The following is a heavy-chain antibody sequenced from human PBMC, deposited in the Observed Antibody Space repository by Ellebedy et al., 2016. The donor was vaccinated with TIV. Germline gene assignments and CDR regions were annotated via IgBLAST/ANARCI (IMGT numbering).Heavy chain of an antibody. Sequence: GESLKISCEGSGFIFSNYAMHWVRQAPGKGLEWVTFISYDGSRRYYADSVNGRFTLSRDNSKNTLDLQMNSLRAEDTAVYYCARYISGSYYADYWGQGTLVTVSS. CDR3: ARYISGSYYADY. CDR2: ISYDGSRR. V-gene: IGHV3-30-3*01. CDR1: GFIFSNYA. J-gene: IGHJ4*02. D-gene: IGHD1-26*01.